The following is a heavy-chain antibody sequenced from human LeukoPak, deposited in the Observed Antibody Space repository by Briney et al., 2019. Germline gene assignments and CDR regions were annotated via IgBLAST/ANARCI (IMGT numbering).Heavy chain of an antibody. J-gene: IGHJ6*03. CDR1: GFTLSDYF. CDR3: AKDRYSSSWNYYYYYYYMDV. D-gene: IGHD6-13*01. CDR2: IAPAGTT. Sequence: GGSLRLSCAASGFTLSDYFMTWIRQAPGKGLEWVSYIAPAGTTYYADSVKGRFTISRDNAKNSVYLQMNSLRAEDTAVYYCAKDRYSSSWNYYYYYYYMDVWGKGTTVTISS. V-gene: IGHV3-11*01.